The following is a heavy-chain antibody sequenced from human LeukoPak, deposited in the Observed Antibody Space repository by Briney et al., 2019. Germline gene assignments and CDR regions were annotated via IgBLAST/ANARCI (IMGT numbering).Heavy chain of an antibody. Sequence: PSETLSLTCAVYGGSFSGYYWSWIRQPPGKGLEWIGEINHSGSTNYNPSLKSRVTISVDTSKNQFSLKLSSVTAADTAVYYCARSSGQGHYYYYMDVWGKGTTVTVSS. J-gene: IGHJ6*03. CDR1: GGSFSGYY. CDR2: INHSGST. D-gene: IGHD3-22*01. CDR3: ARSSGQGHYYYYMDV. V-gene: IGHV4-34*01.